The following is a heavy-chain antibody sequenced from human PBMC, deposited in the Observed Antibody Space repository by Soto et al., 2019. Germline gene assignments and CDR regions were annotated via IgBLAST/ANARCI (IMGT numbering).Heavy chain of an antibody. D-gene: IGHD1-26*01. CDR2: ISGSGGST. V-gene: IGHV3-23*01. CDR3: AKESSAQRWELLAMWEYYFDY. CDR1: GFTFSSYA. Sequence: EVQLLESGGGLVQPGGSLRLSCAASGFTFSSYAMSWVRQAPGKGLEWVSAISGSGGSTYYADSVKGRFTISRDNSKNTLYLQMNSLRAEDTAVYYCAKESSAQRWELLAMWEYYFDYWGQGTLVTVSS. J-gene: IGHJ4*02.